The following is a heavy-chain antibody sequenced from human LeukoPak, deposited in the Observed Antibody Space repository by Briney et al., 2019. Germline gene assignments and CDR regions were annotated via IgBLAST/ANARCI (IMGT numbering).Heavy chain of an antibody. V-gene: IGHV3-23*01. J-gene: IGHJ4*02. D-gene: IGHD4-23*01. CDR2: VSASGDST. CDR3: ARVRYGGNSVFDY. CDR1: GFTFSSHG. Sequence: TGGSLRLSCTASGFTFSSHGMNWVRQAPGRGLEWVSSVSASGDSTYYADSVKGRFTISRDNSKNTLYLQMNSLRAEDTAVYYCARVRYGGNSVFDYWGQGTLVTVSS.